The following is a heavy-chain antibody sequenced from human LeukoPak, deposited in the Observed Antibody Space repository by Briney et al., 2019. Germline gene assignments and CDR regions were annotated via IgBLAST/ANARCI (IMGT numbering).Heavy chain of an antibody. V-gene: IGHV4-4*07. CDR1: GGSISSYY. CDR3: ARGLYRYYDFWSGSPGGYFDY. Sequence: PSETLSLTCTVSGGSISSYYWSWIRQPAGKGLEWIGRIYTSGSTNYNPSLKSRVTISVDTSKNQFSLKLSSVTAADTAVYYCARGLYRYYDFWSGSPGGYFDYWGQGTLVTVSS. CDR2: IYTSGST. D-gene: IGHD3-3*01. J-gene: IGHJ4*02.